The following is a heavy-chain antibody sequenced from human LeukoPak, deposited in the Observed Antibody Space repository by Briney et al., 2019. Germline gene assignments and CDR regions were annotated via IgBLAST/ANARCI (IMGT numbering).Heavy chain of an antibody. J-gene: IGHJ4*02. Sequence: ASVKVSCKASGYTFTSYYMHWVRQAPGQGLEWMGWINPNSGGTNYAQKFQGRVTMTRDTSISTAYMELSRLRSDDTAVYYCARSSQLWTAEVLSDYWGQGTLVTVSS. CDR3: ARSSQLWTAEVLSDY. V-gene: IGHV1-2*02. CDR2: INPNSGGT. D-gene: IGHD5-18*01. CDR1: GYTFTSYY.